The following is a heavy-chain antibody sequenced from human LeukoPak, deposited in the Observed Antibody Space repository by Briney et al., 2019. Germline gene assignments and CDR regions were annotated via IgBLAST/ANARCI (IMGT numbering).Heavy chain of an antibody. J-gene: IGHJ4*02. Sequence: GRSLRLSCAASGFTFSSYGMHWVRQAPGKGLEWVAVISYDGSNKYHADSVKGRFTISRDNSKNTLYLQMNSLRAEDTAVYYCAREFSGSYYTGYFDYWGQGTLVTVSS. CDR1: GFTFSSYG. CDR2: ISYDGSNK. CDR3: AREFSGSYYTGYFDY. D-gene: IGHD1-26*01. V-gene: IGHV3-30*03.